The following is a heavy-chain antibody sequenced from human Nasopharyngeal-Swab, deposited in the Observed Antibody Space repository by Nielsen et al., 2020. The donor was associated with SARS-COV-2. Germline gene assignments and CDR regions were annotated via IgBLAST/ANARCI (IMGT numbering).Heavy chain of an antibody. V-gene: IGHV4-34*01. J-gene: IGHJ5*02. D-gene: IGHD6-6*01. Sequence: WIRQPPGKGLEWIGEINHSGSTNYNPSLKSRVTISVDTSKNQFSLKLSSVTAAGTAVYFCAREGPSIAARPGWFDAWGQGTLVTVSS. CDR2: INHSGST. CDR3: AREGPSIAARPGWFDA.